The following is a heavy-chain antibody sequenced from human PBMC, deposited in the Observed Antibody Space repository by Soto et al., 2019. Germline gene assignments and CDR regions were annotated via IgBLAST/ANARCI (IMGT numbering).Heavy chain of an antibody. V-gene: IGHV1-2*02. J-gene: IGHJ4*01. CDR3: ARSSGTYSDFDY. Sequence: ASVKVSCKASGYSFTAYCVHWVRQAPGQGLEWMGWINPNSGGTNYAQRFQGRVAMTTDTSTNTAYMELNSLKSDDTALYFCARSSGTYSDFDYWGQGTQVTVSS. D-gene: IGHD1-26*01. CDR2: INPNSGGT. CDR1: GYSFTAYC.